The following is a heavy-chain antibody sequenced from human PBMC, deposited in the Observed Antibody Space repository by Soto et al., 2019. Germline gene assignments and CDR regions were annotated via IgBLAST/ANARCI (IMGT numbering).Heavy chain of an antibody. D-gene: IGHD1-26*01. J-gene: IGHJ4*02. CDR1: GFTFSSYA. CDR2: ISGSGGST. Sequence: GGSLRLSCAASGFTFSSYAMSWVRQAPGKGLEWVSAISGSGGSTYYADSVKGRFTISRDNSKNTLYLQMNSLRAEDTAVYYCAKARSGSYYPYYFDYWGQGTLVTVSS. V-gene: IGHV3-23*01. CDR3: AKARSGSYYPYYFDY.